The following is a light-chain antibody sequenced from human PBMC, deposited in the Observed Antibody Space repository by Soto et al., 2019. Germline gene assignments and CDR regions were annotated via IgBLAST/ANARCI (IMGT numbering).Light chain of an antibody. CDR3: QQYGNSRWT. V-gene: IGKV3-20*01. CDR2: GAS. Sequence: EIVLTQSPGTLSLSPGERATLSCRASQSVSNSYLAWYQQKPGQAPRLLIYGASSRATGIPDRFSGSGSGTDFTLTISRLEPEDFAEYYCQQYGNSRWTFGQGTKVEI. J-gene: IGKJ1*01. CDR1: QSVSNSY.